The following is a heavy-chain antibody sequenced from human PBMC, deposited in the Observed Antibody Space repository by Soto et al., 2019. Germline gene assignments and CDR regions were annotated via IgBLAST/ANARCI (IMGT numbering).Heavy chain of an antibody. CDR1: GFTFSSYA. CDR2: ISGSGGST. Sequence: GGSLRRSCAASGFTFSSYAMSWVRQAPGKGLEWVSAISGSGGSTYYADSVKGRFTISRDNSKNTLYLQMNSLRAEDTAVYYCAKGGVGYYYYYMDVWGKGTTVTV. V-gene: IGHV3-23*01. D-gene: IGHD1-26*01. CDR3: AKGGVGYYYYYMDV. J-gene: IGHJ6*03.